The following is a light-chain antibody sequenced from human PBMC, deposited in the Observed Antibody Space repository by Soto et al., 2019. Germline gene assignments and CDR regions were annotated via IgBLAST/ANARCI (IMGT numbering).Light chain of an antibody. Sequence: IQMTQSSSTLSGSVGDRVTIACRASQTISSWLAWYQQKPGKAPKLLIYKASTLKSGVPSRFSGSGYGTEFNLTISSLQTDDFATYYCQHYNSYSEAFGQGTKVDIK. CDR2: KAS. J-gene: IGKJ1*01. CDR1: QTISSW. V-gene: IGKV1-5*03. CDR3: QHYNSYSEA.